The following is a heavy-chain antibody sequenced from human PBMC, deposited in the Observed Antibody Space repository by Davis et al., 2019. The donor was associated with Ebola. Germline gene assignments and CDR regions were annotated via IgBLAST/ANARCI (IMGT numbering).Heavy chain of an antibody. CDR3: ARFMPYQLFSSGGFEI. J-gene: IGHJ3*02. Sequence: PSETLSLTCTVSGGSISSYYWGWIRQPPGKGLEWIGSIYYSGSSYYNPSLKSRVTISVDTSKNQFSLNLSSVTAADTAVYYCARFMPYQLFSSGGFEIWGQGTMVTVSS. CDR1: GGSISSYY. V-gene: IGHV4-39*07. D-gene: IGHD2-8*01. CDR2: IYYSGSS.